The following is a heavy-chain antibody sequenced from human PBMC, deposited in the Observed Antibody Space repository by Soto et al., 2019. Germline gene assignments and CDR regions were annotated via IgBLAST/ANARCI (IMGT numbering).Heavy chain of an antibody. V-gene: IGHV3-7*04. CDR2: INQDGSEK. Sequence: EVHLVESGGGLVQTGGSLRLSCAIFESTVSRDWMNWVRQAPGKGLEWVAHINQDGSEKYYVDSVKGRFTISRDNVKKSLYLQMNTVGAVDRGMYYCSGGVGDAFWGQGTLVTVSS. D-gene: IGHD1-26*01. CDR1: ESTVSRDW. J-gene: IGHJ4*02. CDR3: SGGVGDAF.